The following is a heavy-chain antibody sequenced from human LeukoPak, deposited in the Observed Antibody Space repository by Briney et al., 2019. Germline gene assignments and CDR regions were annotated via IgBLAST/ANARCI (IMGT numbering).Heavy chain of an antibody. CDR1: GFTVSSNY. CDR3: ARDYYGSGSYYVDY. CDR2: IYSGGST. V-gene: IGHV3-53*01. Sequence: GGSLRLSCAASGFTVSSNYMSWVRQAPGKGLEWVSVIYSGGSTYYADSVKGRFTISRDNSKNALYLQMNSLRAEDTAVYYCARDYYGSGSYYVDYWGQGTLSPSPQ. D-gene: IGHD3-10*01. J-gene: IGHJ4*02.